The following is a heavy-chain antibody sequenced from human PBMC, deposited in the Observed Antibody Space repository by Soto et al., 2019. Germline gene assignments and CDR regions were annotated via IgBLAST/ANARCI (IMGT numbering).Heavy chain of an antibody. V-gene: IGHV4-4*02. Sequence: SETLSLTCAVSGGSISSSNWWSWVRQPPGKGLEWIGEIYHSGSTNYNPSLKSRVTISVDKSKNQLSLKLSSVTAADTAVYYCARSSPYSSSSGTWFDPWGQGTLVTVSS. CDR1: GGSISSSNW. CDR2: IYHSGST. D-gene: IGHD6-6*01. J-gene: IGHJ5*02. CDR3: ARSSPYSSSSGTWFDP.